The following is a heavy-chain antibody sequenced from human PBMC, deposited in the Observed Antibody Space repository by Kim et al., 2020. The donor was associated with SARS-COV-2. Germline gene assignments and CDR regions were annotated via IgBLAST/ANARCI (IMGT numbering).Heavy chain of an antibody. J-gene: IGHJ4*02. CDR2: IYNTGST. V-gene: IGHV4-59*01. Sequence: SETLSLTCTVSGGSNNAYYWTWIRQPPGKGLEWIGYIYNTGSTNYNPSLKIRVTISGDTSRNQFSLKLSSVTTADTAVYYCARGDYNSDWHYFDYWGQGTLVTVSS. D-gene: IGHD6-19*01. CDR3: ARGDYNSDWHYFDY. CDR1: GGSNNAYY.